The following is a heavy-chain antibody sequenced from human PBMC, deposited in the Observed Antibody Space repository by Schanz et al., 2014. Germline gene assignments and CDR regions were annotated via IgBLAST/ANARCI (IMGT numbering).Heavy chain of an antibody. V-gene: IGHV1-69*04. CDR1: GYSFISHA. CDR3: ARGRGFYDY. D-gene: IGHD3-10*01. Sequence: QVQLVQSGAEVKKPGASVKVSCKASGYSFISHAIHWVRQAPGQRLEWMGRIIPILGIANYAQKFQGRVTITADRSTSTAYMELSSLRSDDTAVHYGARGRGFYDYWGQGTLVTVSS. CDR2: IIPILGIA. J-gene: IGHJ4*02.